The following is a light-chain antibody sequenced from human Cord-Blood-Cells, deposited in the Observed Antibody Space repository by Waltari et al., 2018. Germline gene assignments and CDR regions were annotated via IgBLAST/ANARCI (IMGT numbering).Light chain of an antibody. CDR3: QSADSSGTWV. CDR1: ALPKQY. J-gene: IGLJ3*02. CDR2: KDS. V-gene: IGLV3-25*03. Sequence: SYELTQPPSVSVSPGQTARITCAGDALPKQYAYWYQQKPGQAPVLVIYKDSERPSGIPQRFSGSSSGRTVTLTISGVQSEDEADYSCQSADSSGTWVFGGGTKLTVL.